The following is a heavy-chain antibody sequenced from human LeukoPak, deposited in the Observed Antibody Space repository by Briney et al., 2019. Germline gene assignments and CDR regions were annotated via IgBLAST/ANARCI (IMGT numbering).Heavy chain of an antibody. CDR3: ARERRQDYDFWSGYYYYGMDV. CDR1: GGSISSGSYY. Sequence: PSETLSLTCTVPGGSISSGSYYWSWIRQPAGKGLEWIGRIYTSGSTNYNPSLKSRVTISVDTSKNQFSLKLSSVTAADTAVYYCARERRQDYDFWSGYYYYGMDVWGQGTTVTVSS. CDR2: IYTSGST. V-gene: IGHV4-61*02. J-gene: IGHJ6*02. D-gene: IGHD3-3*01.